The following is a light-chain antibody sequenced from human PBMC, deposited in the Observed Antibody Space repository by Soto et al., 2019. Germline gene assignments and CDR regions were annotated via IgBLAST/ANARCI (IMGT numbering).Light chain of an antibody. CDR1: SSNIGSNY. V-gene: IGLV1-47*01. CDR3: AAWDDSLSGRV. CDR2: RNN. Sequence: QAVVTQPPSASGTPGQRVTISCSGSSSNIGSNYVYWYQQLPGTAPKLLIYRNNQRPSGVPDRFSGSKSGTSASLAISGLRSEDEADYYWAAWDDSLSGRVFGGGTKLTVL. J-gene: IGLJ2*01.